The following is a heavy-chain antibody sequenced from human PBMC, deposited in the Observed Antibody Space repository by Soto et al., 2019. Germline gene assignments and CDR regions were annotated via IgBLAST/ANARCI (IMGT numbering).Heavy chain of an antibody. CDR3: ARAGYYDFWSPLDL. CDR1: GGSFSGYY. V-gene: IGHV4-34*01. Sequence: SETLSLTCAVYGGSFSGYYWSWIRQPPGKGLEWIGEINHSGSTNYNPSLKSRVTISVDTSKNQFSLKLSSVTAADTAVYYCARAGYYDFWSPLDLWGRGTLVTVSS. D-gene: IGHD3-3*01. J-gene: IGHJ2*01. CDR2: INHSGST.